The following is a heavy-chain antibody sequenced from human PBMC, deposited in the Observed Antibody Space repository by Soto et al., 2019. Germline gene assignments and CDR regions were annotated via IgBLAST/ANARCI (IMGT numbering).Heavy chain of an antibody. J-gene: IGHJ3*02. CDR3: ARLLYSRGWYSKAFDI. Sequence: PGESLKISCKGSGYSFTSYWIGWVRQMPGKGLEWMGIIYPGDSDTRYSPSFQGQVTISADKSISTAYLQWSSLKASDTAMYYCARLLYSRGWYSKAFDIWGQGTMVTVSS. D-gene: IGHD6-19*01. CDR2: IYPGDSDT. CDR1: GYSFTSYW. V-gene: IGHV5-51*01.